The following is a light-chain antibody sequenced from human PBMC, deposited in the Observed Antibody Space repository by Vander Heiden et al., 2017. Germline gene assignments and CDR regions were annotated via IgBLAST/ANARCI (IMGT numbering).Light chain of an antibody. V-gene: IGKV1-39*01. Sequence: IQVTQSPSSLSASVGDRVTITCRTSQSINTYLNWYQQKPGKAPNLLIYSTSTLESGVSSRFSGSGSGTDFTLTIFSLQPEDSATYYCQQTYNAVTFGQGTRLEI. CDR1: QSINTY. CDR3: QQTYNAVT. CDR2: STS. J-gene: IGKJ5*01.